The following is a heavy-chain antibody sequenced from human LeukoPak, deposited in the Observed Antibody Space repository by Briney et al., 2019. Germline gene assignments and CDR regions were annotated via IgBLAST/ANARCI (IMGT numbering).Heavy chain of an antibody. J-gene: IGHJ5*02. CDR2: VIPIFGTA. Sequence: GASVKVSCKASGGTFSSYAISWVRQAPGQGLEWMGGVIPIFGTANYAQKFQGRVTITTDESTSTAYMELSSLRSEGTAVYYCAAGTDMTTVTTWWFDPWGQGTLVTVSS. CDR1: GGTFSSYA. D-gene: IGHD4-17*01. V-gene: IGHV1-69*05. CDR3: AAGTDMTTVTTWWFDP.